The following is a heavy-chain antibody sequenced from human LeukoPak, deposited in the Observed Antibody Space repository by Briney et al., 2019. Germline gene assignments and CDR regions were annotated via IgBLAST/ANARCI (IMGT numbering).Heavy chain of an antibody. D-gene: IGHD4-17*01. V-gene: IGHV4-30-4*01. CDR3: ASCYGDYPYYFDY. CDR1: GGSISSGDYY. CDR2: IYYSGST. J-gene: IGHJ4*02. Sequence: SETLSLTCTVSGGSISSGDYYWSWIRQPPGKGLEWIGYIYYSGSTYYNPSLKGRVTISVDTSKNQFSLKLSSVTAADTAVYYCASCYGDYPYYFDYWGQGTLVAVSS.